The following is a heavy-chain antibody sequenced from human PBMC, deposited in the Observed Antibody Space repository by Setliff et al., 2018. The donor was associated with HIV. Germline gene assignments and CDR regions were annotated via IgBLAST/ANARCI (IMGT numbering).Heavy chain of an antibody. CDR1: GFTFSSYA. CDR2: INWVGADI. Sequence: PGGSLRLSCAASGFTFSSYAMSWVRQAPGRGLEWVSGINWVGADIGYADSVKGRFTISRDNAKNSLYLQMNSLRAEDTALYYCAKGGDSSGYYLGRWGQGTLVTVSS. V-gene: IGHV3-9*01. J-gene: IGHJ4*02. CDR3: AKGGDSSGYYLGR. D-gene: IGHD3-22*01.